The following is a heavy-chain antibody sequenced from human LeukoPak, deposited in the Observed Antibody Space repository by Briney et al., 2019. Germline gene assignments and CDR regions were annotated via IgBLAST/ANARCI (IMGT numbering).Heavy chain of an antibody. V-gene: IGHV1-69*05. CDR1: GGTFISYA. D-gene: IGHD2-2*01. J-gene: IGHJ5*02. CDR2: IIPIFGTA. Sequence: GASVKVSCKASGGTFISYAISWVRQAPGQGLEWMGRIIPIFGTANYAQKFQGRVTITTDESTSTAYMELSSLRSEDTAVYYCARAASRVVPAAMGGNWFDPWGQGTLVTVSS. CDR3: ARAASRVVPAAMGGNWFDP.